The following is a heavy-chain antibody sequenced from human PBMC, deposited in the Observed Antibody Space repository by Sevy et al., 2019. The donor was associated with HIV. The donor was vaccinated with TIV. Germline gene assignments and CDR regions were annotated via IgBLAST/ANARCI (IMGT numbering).Heavy chain of an antibody. CDR2: IYPRDSDT. V-gene: IGHV5-51*01. CDR3: ARHVDMTTLIGGLYYFDS. J-gene: IGHJ4*02. CDR1: GYKFTTYW. Sequence: GESLKISCKASGYKFTTYWIGWARQMPGKGLEWMGMIYPRDSDTRYSPSFQGQVTISADTSINTAYLQWSSLKASDTAMYFCARHVDMTTLIGGLYYFDSWGQGTLVNVSS. D-gene: IGHD4-4*01.